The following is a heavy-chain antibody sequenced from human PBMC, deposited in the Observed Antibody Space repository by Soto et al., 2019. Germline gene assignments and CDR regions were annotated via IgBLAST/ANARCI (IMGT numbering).Heavy chain of an antibody. CDR3: ARDGAYCGGDCYFDY. V-gene: IGHV1-69*01. J-gene: IGHJ4*02. CDR2: IIPIFGTA. D-gene: IGHD2-21*02. CDR1: GGTFSSYA. Sequence: QAQLVQSGAEVQKPGCSVKVSCKASGGTFSSYAISWVRQAPGQGLEWMGGIIPIFGTANYAQKFQGRVTITADESTSTAYMELSSLRSEDTAVSYCARDGAYCGGDCYFDYWGQGTLVTVSS.